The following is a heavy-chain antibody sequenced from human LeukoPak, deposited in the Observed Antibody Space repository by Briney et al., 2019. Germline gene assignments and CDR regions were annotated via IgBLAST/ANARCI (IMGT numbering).Heavy chain of an antibody. CDR2: ISGTGGSA. D-gene: IGHD3-10*01. CDR1: GFSFSTHG. Sequence: GGSLRLSCAASGFSFSTHGLTWVRQAPGKGLEWVSTISGTGGSAYYADSVKGRFTISRDKYKNTVSLEMSSLGLDDTAVYYCAKVQLRGVTDYWGQGTLVTVSS. CDR3: AKVQLRGVTDY. V-gene: IGHV3-23*01. J-gene: IGHJ4*02.